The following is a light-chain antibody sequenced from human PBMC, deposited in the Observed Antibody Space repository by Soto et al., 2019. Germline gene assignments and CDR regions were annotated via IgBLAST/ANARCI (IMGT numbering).Light chain of an antibody. CDR1: QTIENNY. CDR3: LQYDRAPWT. CDR2: DAA. J-gene: IGKJ1*01. Sequence: ENVLTQSPGTLSLSPGERATLSCRASQTIENNYFAWYQQKPGQAPRLLIYDAATRATGIPDRFSGSGSGTDFTLIISRLEPEDFAVYHCLQYDRAPWTFGQGTKVEIK. V-gene: IGKV3-20*01.